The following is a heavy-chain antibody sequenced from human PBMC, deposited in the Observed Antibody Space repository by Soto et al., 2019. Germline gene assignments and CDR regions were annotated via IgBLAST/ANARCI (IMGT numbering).Heavy chain of an antibody. J-gene: IGHJ6*02. Sequence: ASVKVSCKASGYTFTGYYMHWVRQAPGQGLEWMGWIDPNSGGTNYAQKFQGWVTMTRDTSISTAYMELSRLRSDDTAVYYCARDLHGPLAYYDFWSGYAHSYGMDVWGQGTTVTVSS. V-gene: IGHV1-2*04. CDR2: IDPNSGGT. CDR1: GYTFTGYY. CDR3: ARDLHGPLAYYDFWSGYAHSYGMDV. D-gene: IGHD3-3*01.